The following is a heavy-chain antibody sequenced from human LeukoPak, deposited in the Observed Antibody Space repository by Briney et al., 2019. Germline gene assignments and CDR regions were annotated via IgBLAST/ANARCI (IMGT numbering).Heavy chain of an antibody. Sequence: ASVKVSCKASGYTFTGYYMHWVRQAPGQGLEWMGWISAYNGNTNYAQKLQGRVTMTTDTSTSTAYMELRSLRSDDTAVYYCARDMYSSGWYGWFDPWGQGTLVTVSS. J-gene: IGHJ5*02. D-gene: IGHD6-19*01. CDR1: GYTFTGYY. CDR3: ARDMYSSGWYGWFDP. CDR2: ISAYNGNT. V-gene: IGHV1-18*04.